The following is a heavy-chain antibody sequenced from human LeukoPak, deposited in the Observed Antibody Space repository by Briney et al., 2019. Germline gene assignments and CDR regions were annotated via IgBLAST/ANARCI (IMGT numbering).Heavy chain of an antibody. CDR3: ARDRRYYDSSGYYYLFDY. Sequence: SETLSLTCAVSGGSISSGGYSWSWIRQPPGKGLEWIGYIYHSGSTYYNPSLKSRVTISVDRSKNQFSLKLSSVTAADTAVYYCARDRRYYDSSGYYYLFDYWGQGTLVTVSS. CDR1: GGSISSGGYS. J-gene: IGHJ4*02. CDR2: IYHSGST. D-gene: IGHD3-22*01. V-gene: IGHV4-30-2*01.